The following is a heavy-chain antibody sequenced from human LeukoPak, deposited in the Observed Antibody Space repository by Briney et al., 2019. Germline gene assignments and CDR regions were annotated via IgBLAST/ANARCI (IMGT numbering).Heavy chain of an antibody. V-gene: IGHV3-43*02. Sequence: GGSLRLSCGASGFTFDDYAMHWVRQAPGKGLEWVSLISGDRDSTCYADSVKGRFTISRDNSKNSLYLQMNSLRTEDTALYYCVKVVSYYSYYTMDVWGQGTTVTASS. D-gene: IGHD2-8*01. CDR1: GFTFDDYA. J-gene: IGHJ6*02. CDR3: VKVVSYYSYYTMDV. CDR2: ISGDRDST.